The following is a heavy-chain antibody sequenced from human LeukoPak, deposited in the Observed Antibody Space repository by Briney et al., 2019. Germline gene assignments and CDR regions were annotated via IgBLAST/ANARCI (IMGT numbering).Heavy chain of an antibody. CDR3: ARASIAAAGKGSPRYMDV. CDR1: GFSFSDYY. D-gene: IGHD6-13*01. J-gene: IGHJ6*03. CDR2: ISSSGSTI. V-gene: IGHV3-11*04. Sequence: PGGSLRLSCAASGFSFSDYYMSWTRQAPGKGLEWVSYISSSGSTIYYADSVKGRFTISRDNAKNSLCLQMNSLRAEDTAVYYCARASIAAAGKGSPRYMDVWGKGTTVTVSS.